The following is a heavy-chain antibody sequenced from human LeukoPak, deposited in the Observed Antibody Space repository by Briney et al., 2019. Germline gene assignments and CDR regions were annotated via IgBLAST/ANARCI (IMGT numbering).Heavy chain of an antibody. Sequence: SETLSLTCPLSGGSLSSYYWSWVRQPPGKGLGWIGYIYYSGRTNYNPSLKSRVTISLDTAKNQFSLKLSAVTAADTAVYYCARLGCGGGSCYSARGGYYYYYMDVWGKGTTVTVSS. CDR1: GGSLSSYY. CDR2: IYYSGRT. J-gene: IGHJ6*03. V-gene: IGHV4-59*08. D-gene: IGHD2-15*01. CDR3: ARLGCGGGSCYSARGGYYYYYMDV.